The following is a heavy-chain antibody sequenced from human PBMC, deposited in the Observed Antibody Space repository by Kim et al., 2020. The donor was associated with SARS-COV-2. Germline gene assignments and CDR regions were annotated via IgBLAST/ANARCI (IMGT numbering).Heavy chain of an antibody. CDR3: AREAAAADGRDY. Sequence: GGSLRLSCAASGFTFSSYAMHWVRQAPGKGLEWVAVISYDGSNKYYADSVKGRFTISRDNSKNTLYLQMNSLRAEDTAVYYCAREAAAADGRDYWGQGTL. CDR1: GFTFSSYA. CDR2: ISYDGSNK. V-gene: IGHV3-30*04. J-gene: IGHJ4*02. D-gene: IGHD6-13*01.